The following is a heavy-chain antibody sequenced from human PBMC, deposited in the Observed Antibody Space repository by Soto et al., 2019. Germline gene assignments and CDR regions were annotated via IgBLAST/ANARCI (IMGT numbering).Heavy chain of an antibody. D-gene: IGHD3-10*01. CDR2: ISGRGGNA. Sequence: PGGSLRLSCAASGFTFSNYAMSWVRQAPGKGLEWVSTISGRGGNAYYADSVKGRFTISRDNSKSTLYLQMNSLRAEDTAVYYCAKFSEVAVRGRPARVYYYYGMDVWGQGTTVTVSS. CDR3: AKFSEVAVRGRPARVYYYYGMDV. CDR1: GFTFSNYA. V-gene: IGHV3-23*01. J-gene: IGHJ6*02.